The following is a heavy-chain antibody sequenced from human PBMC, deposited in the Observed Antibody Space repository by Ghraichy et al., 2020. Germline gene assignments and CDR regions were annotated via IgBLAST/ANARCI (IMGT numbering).Heavy chain of an antibody. V-gene: IGHV3-7*03. CDR3: ARVLGDFWSGYYMDV. CDR1: GFTFSSYW. D-gene: IGHD3-3*01. CDR2: IKQDGSEK. Sequence: GGSLRLSCAASGFTFSSYWMSWVRQAPGKGLEWVANIKQDGSEKFYVDSVKGRFTISRDNAKNSLYLQMNSLRAEDTAVYYCARVLGDFWSGYYMDVWGKGTTVTVSS. J-gene: IGHJ6*03.